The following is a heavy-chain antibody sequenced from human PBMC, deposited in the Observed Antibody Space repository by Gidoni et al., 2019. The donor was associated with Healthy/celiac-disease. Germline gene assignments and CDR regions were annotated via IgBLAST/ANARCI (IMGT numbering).Heavy chain of an antibody. J-gene: IGHJ5*02. CDR2: NIPICGTA. V-gene: IGHV1-69*01. D-gene: IGHD2-2*01. Sequence: QVQLVQAGADVKNPGSSVTVSCKASGDTFSSYALSWVRQAPGQGLEWMGGNIPICGTANYAQKFQGRVTITADESTSTAYMELSSLRSEDTAVYYCASINCISTSCPVGFDPWGQGTLVTVSS. CDR3: ASINCISTSCPVGFDP. CDR1: GDTFSSYA.